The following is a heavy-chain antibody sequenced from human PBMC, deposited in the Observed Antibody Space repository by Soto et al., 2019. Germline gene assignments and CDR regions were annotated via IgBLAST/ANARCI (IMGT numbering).Heavy chain of an antibody. J-gene: IGHJ3*02. D-gene: IGHD1-1*01. CDR3: AKDINNRDGNSCAAYAI. Sequence: GGSLRLSCAASGFTFDDYAMHWVRQAPGKGLEWVSAIRWNSGTIAYADSVKGRFTISRDNVKNSLYLQMNSLRAADTALYYCAKDINNRDGNSCAAYAIWGQGTMVTVS. CDR1: GFTFDDYA. CDR2: IRWNSGTI. V-gene: IGHV3-9*01.